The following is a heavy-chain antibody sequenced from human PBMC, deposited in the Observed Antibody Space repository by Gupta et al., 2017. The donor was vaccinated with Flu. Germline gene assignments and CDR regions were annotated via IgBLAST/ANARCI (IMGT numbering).Heavy chain of an antibody. Sequence: QMQLVQSGPEVKMPGTSVKVSCKASAFTFTSSTLQWVRQARGQRLEWMGWIAVGSGDTNYAQMFQGRVTITRDMSTRTAYMELSNLRSEDTAVYYCAADLSLRYFDSLPRIFDHWGQGTLVSVSS. CDR1: AFTFTSST. CDR2: IAVGSGDT. D-gene: IGHD3-9*01. V-gene: IGHV1-58*01. CDR3: AADLSLRYFDSLPRIFDH. J-gene: IGHJ4*02.